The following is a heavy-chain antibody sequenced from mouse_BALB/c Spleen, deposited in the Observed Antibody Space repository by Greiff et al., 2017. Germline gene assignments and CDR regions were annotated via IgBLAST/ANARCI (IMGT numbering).Heavy chain of an antibody. CDR3: AIYDGYYTWFAY. V-gene: IGHV1S81*02. CDR1: GYTFTSYW. Sequence: QVQLQQPGAELVKPGASVKLSCKASGYTFTSYWMHWVKQRPGQGLEWIGEINPSNGRTNYNEKFKSKATLTVDKSSSTAYMQLSSLTSEDSAVYYSAIYDGYYTWFAYWGQGTLVTVSA. J-gene: IGHJ3*01. CDR2: INPSNGRT. D-gene: IGHD2-3*01.